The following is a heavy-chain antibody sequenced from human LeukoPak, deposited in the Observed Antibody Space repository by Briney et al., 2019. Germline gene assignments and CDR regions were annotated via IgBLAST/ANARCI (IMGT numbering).Heavy chain of an antibody. Sequence: PSETLSLTCTVSGGSISSYYWSWIRQPPGKGLEWIGYIYYSGSTNYNPSLKGRVTISVDTSRNQFSLKLSSVTAADTAVYYCARHYREPLYYFDYWGQGTLVTVSS. CDR2: IYYSGST. J-gene: IGHJ4*02. CDR3: ARHYREPLYYFDY. CDR1: GGSISSYY. D-gene: IGHD1-14*01. V-gene: IGHV4-59*08.